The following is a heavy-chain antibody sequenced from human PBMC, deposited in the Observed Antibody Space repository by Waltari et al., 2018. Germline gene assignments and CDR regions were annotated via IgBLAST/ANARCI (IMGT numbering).Heavy chain of an antibody. CDR3: AREIGIGAFVI. J-gene: IGHJ3*02. CDR1: GFTFSSYS. D-gene: IGHD1-26*01. CDR2: ISSSSSTI. V-gene: IGHV3-48*04. Sequence: EVQLVESGGGLVQPGGSLRLSCAASGFTFSSYSMNWVRQAPGKGLGWVSYISSSSSTIDYADSVKGRFTISRDNAKNSLYLQMNSLRAEDTAVYYCAREIGIGAFVIWGQGTMVTVSS.